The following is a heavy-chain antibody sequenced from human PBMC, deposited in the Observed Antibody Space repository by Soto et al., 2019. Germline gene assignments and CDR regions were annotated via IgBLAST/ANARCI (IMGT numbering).Heavy chain of an antibody. J-gene: IGHJ5*02. Sequence: VASVKVSCKASGYTFTSYYMHWVRQAPGQGLEWMGIINPSGGSTSYAQKFQGRVTMTRDTSTSTVYMELSSLRSEDTAVYYCARDLIAVAGNNWFDPWGQGTLVTVSS. D-gene: IGHD6-19*01. CDR2: INPSGGST. CDR1: GYTFTSYY. CDR3: ARDLIAVAGNNWFDP. V-gene: IGHV1-46*01.